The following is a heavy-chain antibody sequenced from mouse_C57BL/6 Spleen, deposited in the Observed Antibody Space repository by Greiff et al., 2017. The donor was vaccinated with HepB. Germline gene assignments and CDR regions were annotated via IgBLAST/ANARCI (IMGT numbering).Heavy chain of an antibody. J-gene: IGHJ2*01. V-gene: IGHV1-50*01. Sequence: QVQLKESGAELVKPGASVKLSCKASGYTFTSYWMQWVKQRPGQGLEWIGEIDPSDSYTNYNQKFKGKATLTVDTSSSTAYMQLSSLTSEDSAVYYCASITTVVKLWGQGTTLTVSS. CDR1: GYTFTSYW. CDR3: ASITTVVKL. D-gene: IGHD1-1*01. CDR2: IDPSDSYT.